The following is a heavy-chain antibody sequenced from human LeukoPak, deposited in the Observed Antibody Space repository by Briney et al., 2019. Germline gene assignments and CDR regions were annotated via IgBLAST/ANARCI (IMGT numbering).Heavy chain of an antibody. D-gene: IGHD5-18*01. J-gene: IGHJ4*02. CDR1: GFTFSSYA. V-gene: IGHV3-30*04. CDR3: ARLRQYSYGYFDY. Sequence: GRSLRLSCAASGFTFSSYAMHWVRQAPGKGLEWVAVISYDGSNKYYADSVKGRFTISRDNSKNTLYLQMNSLRAEDTAVYYCARLRQYSYGYFDYWGQGTLVTVSS. CDR2: ISYDGSNK.